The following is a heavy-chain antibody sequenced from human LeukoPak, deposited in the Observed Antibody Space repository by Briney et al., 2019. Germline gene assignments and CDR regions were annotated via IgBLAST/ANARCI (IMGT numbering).Heavy chain of an antibody. CDR3: AKDWHTVTSFDY. D-gene: IGHD4-17*01. Sequence: PGGSLRLSCAASGFTFGSYGMHWVRQAPGKGLEWVAVISYDGRNKYYVDSVKGRFTISRDNSKNTLYLQMNSLRAEDTAVYYCAKDWHTVTSFDYWGQGTLVTASS. J-gene: IGHJ4*02. V-gene: IGHV3-30*18. CDR2: ISYDGRNK. CDR1: GFTFGSYG.